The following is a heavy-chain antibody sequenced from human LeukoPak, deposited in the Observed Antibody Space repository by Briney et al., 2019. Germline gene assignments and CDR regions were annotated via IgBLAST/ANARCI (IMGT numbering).Heavy chain of an antibody. CDR1: GYTFTGYY. J-gene: IGHJ4*02. CDR3: ARAGDYVWGSYRYFAFDY. D-gene: IGHD3-16*02. CDR2: INPNSGGT. V-gene: IGHV1-2*02. Sequence: ASVKVSCKASGYTFTGYYMHWVRQAPGQGLEWMGWINPNSGGTNYAQKFQGRVTMTRDTSISTAYMELSRLRSDDTAVYYCARAGDYVWGSYRYFAFDYWGQGTLVTVSS.